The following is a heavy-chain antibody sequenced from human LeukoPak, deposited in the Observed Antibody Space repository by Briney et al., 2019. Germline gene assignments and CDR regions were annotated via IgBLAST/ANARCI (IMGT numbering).Heavy chain of an antibody. CDR1: EFIFSINY. V-gene: IGHV3-7*03. J-gene: IGHJ4*02. CDR2: IKEGGRET. CDR3: ATDRGTY. Sequence: PGGSLRLSCAASEFIFSINYMTWVRQAPGKGLEWVALIKEGGRETFYMDSVRGRFIISRDDVKNSVYLQINSLTAEDTALYYCATDRGTYWGQGTRVSVSS. D-gene: IGHD3-10*01.